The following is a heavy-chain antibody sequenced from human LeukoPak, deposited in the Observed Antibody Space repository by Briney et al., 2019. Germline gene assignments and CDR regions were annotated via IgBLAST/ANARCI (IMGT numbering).Heavy chain of an antibody. D-gene: IGHD2-2*01. CDR2: IIPIFGTA. CDR3: ARDLYCSSTSCFDY. V-gene: IGHV1-69*01. CDR1: GGTFSSYA. J-gene: IGHJ4*02. Sequence: GASVKVSCKASGGTFSSYAISWVRQAPGQGLEWMGGIIPIFGTANYAQKFQGRVTITADESTSTAYVELSSLRSKDTAVYYCARDLYCSSTSCFDYWGQGTLVTVSS.